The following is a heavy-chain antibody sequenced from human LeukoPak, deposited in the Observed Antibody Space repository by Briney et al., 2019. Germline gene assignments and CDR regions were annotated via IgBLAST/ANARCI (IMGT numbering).Heavy chain of an antibody. CDR1: GFTFSSYG. J-gene: IGHJ4*02. Sequence: GGSLRLSCEASGFTFSSYGMHWVRQAPGKGLEWVAVISYDGSNRYYADSVKGRFTISRDNSKNTLYLQLNSLRAEDTAVYYCAKDKNAYSSTWYGGSDYWGQGTLVTVSS. CDR2: ISYDGSNR. CDR3: AKDKNAYSSTWYGGSDY. V-gene: IGHV3-30*18. D-gene: IGHD6-13*01.